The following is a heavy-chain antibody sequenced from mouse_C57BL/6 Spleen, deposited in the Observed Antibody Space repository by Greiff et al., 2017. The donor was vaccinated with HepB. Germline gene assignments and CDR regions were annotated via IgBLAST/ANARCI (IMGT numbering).Heavy chain of an antibody. J-gene: IGHJ2*01. CDR2: ISDGGSYT. D-gene: IGHD2-3*01. V-gene: IGHV5-4*03. CDR3: ARVYEKDFDY. CDR1: GFTFSSYA. Sequence: EVMLVESGGGLVKPGGSLKLSCAASGFTFSSYAMSWVRQTPEKRLEWVATISDGGSYTYYPDNVKGRFTISRDNAKNNLYLQMSHLKSEDTAMYYCARVYEKDFDYWGQGTTLTVSS.